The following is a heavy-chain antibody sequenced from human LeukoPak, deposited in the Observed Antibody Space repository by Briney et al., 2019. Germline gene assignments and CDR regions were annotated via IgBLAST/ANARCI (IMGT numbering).Heavy chain of an antibody. J-gene: IGHJ4*02. CDR1: GFTFSTYG. V-gene: IGHV3-30*18. CDR3: AKLMDYYDSSDTAFEH. CDR2: ISYDGRNK. D-gene: IGHD3-22*01. Sequence: GGSLRLSCAASGFTFSTYGMHWVRQSPGKGLEWVAVISYDGRNKYYADSVKGRFTISRDNSKNTLYLQMNSLRAEDTAVYYCAKLMDYYDSSDTAFEHWGQGTRVTVSS.